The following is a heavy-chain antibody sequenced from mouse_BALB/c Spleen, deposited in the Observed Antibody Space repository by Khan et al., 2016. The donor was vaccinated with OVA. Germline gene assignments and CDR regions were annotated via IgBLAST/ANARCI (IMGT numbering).Heavy chain of an antibody. CDR3: TRHGSSYDARDY. CDR1: GYTFTSYW. CDR2: IYPSDSYT. J-gene: IGHJ4*01. V-gene: IGHV1-69*02. D-gene: IGHD1-1*01. Sequence: QVQLQQPGAELVRPGASVKLSCKASGYTFTSYWINWVKQRPGQGLEWIGNIYPSDSYTTYNQKFKDKATLTVDKSSSTAYMQLSSPTSADSAVYYCTRHGSSYDARDYWGQGTSVTVSS.